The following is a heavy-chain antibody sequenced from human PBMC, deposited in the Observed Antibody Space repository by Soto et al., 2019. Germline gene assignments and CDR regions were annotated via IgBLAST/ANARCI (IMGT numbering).Heavy chain of an antibody. V-gene: IGHV3-21*01. CDR1: GLTFSSYS. J-gene: IGHJ4*02. D-gene: IGHD1-7*01. Sequence: GGSLRLSCAASGLTFSSYSMNWVRQAPGKGLEWVSSISSSSSYIYYADSVKGRFTISRDNAKNSLYLQMNSLRAEDTAVYYCAREDTGTTSYFDYWGQGTLVTVSS. CDR3: AREDTGTTSYFDY. CDR2: ISSSSSYI.